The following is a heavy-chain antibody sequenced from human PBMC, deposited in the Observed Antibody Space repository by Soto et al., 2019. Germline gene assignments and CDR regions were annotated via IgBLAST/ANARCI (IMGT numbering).Heavy chain of an antibody. CDR1: GFTFSSYA. Sequence: QVQLVESGGGVVQPGRSLRLSCAASGFTFSSYAMHWVRQAPGKGLEWVAVISYDRSNKYYADSVKGRFTISRDNSKKALYLQMNSRRAEDTAVYYCAIDRFAVPYYYGMDVWGQGTTVTVSS. D-gene: IGHD3-16*01. CDR2: ISYDRSNK. CDR3: AIDRFAVPYYYGMDV. J-gene: IGHJ6*02. V-gene: IGHV3-30-3*01.